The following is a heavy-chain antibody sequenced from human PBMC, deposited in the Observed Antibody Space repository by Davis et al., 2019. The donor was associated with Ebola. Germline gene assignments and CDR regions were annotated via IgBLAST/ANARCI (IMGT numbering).Heavy chain of an antibody. CDR2: IKQDGSEK. CDR1: GFTFSNYW. Sequence: PGGSLRLSCVASGFTFSNYWMTWVRQAPGKGLEWVANIKQDGSEKYYVDSVKGRFTISRDNAKNSLYLDMNSLRPEDTAVYYCARAERGRRIFGVVIHAFDIWGQGTMVSVSS. CDR3: ARAERGRRIFGVVIHAFDI. V-gene: IGHV3-7*01. J-gene: IGHJ3*02. D-gene: IGHD3-3*01.